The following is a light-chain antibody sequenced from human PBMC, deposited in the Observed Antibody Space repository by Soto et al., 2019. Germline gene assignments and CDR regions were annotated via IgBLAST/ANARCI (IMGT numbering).Light chain of an antibody. J-gene: IGLJ2*01. V-gene: IGLV2-14*01. CDR3: SSYSSSSTPVV. CDR1: SSDVAGYNY. CDR2: DVS. Sequence: SALTQPASVSGSPGQSITISCTGTSSDVAGYNYVSWFQQHPGKAPKLMIYDVSNRPSGVSNRFSGSKSGNTASLTISGLQAEDEADYHCSSYSSSSTPVVFGGGTKLTVL.